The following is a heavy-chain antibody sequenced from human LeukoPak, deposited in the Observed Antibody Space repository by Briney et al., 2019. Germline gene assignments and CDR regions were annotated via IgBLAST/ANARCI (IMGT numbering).Heavy chain of an antibody. CDR3: ARDFRVPAAGRWFDP. Sequence: GGSLRLSCAASGFTFSSYSMNWVRQAPGKGLEWVSVIYSGGTTYYADSVKGRFTISRDNSKNTLYLQMNSLRAEDTAVYYCARDFRVPAAGRWFDPWGQGTLVTVSS. V-gene: IGHV3-53*01. CDR2: IYSGGTT. CDR1: GFTFSSYS. D-gene: IGHD2-2*01. J-gene: IGHJ5*02.